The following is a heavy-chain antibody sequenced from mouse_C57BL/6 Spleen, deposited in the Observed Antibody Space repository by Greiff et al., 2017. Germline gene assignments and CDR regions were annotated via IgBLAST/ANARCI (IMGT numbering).Heavy chain of an antibody. CDR1: GYTFTSYW. V-gene: IGHV1-50*01. CDR3: ARRELGRLAY. Sequence: VQLQQPGAELVKPGASVKLSCKASGYTFTSYWMQWVKQRPGQGLEWIGEIDPSDSYTNYNQKFKGKATLTVDTSSSTAYMQLSSLTSEDSAVYYCARRELGRLAYWGQGTSLTVSS. CDR2: IDPSDSYT. J-gene: IGHJ2*02. D-gene: IGHD4-1*01.